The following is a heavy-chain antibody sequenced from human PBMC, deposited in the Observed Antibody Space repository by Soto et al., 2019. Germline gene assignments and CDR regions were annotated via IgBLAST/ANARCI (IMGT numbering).Heavy chain of an antibody. CDR1: GFTVSTYN. J-gene: IGHJ6*02. CDR2: TYSGGST. Sequence: GGSLRLSCAASGFTVSTYNMIWVRQAPVKGLEWVSVTYSGGSTQYADSVKGRFTVSRDNSKNTLYLQMSSLRGEDTAVYYCARKLSGAVQGWAYGMDVWGRGTTVTVSS. CDR3: ARKLSGAVQGWAYGMDV. V-gene: IGHV3-53*01. D-gene: IGHD1-26*01.